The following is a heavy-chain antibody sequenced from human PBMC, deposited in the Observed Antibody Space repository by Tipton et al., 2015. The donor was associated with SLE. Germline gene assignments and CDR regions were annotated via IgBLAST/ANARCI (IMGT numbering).Heavy chain of an antibody. V-gene: IGHV3-74*01. Sequence: GSLRLSCTASSFTFSSYWMHWVRQVPGKGLVWVSEIDPDGSRTNYADYVEGRFTISRDNAKNTLFLQMNSLRVDDTGLYYCVRDSTWNDSDYWGQGTLVTVSS. CDR1: SFTFSSYW. CDR2: IDPDGSRT. J-gene: IGHJ4*02. CDR3: VRDSTWNDSDY. D-gene: IGHD1-1*01.